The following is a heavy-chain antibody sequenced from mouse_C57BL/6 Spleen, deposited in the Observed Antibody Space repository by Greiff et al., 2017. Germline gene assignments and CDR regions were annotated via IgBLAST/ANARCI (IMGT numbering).Heavy chain of an antibody. Sequence: QVQLQQSGPELVKPGASVKISCKASGYAFSSSWMTWVKQRPGKGLAWVGRIYPGAGDTNYNGKFKGTATLTEDKSSSTAYMQLSSLPSEDSAVYFCAVRAYFDYWGQGTTLTVSS. J-gene: IGHJ2*01. D-gene: IGHD3-1*01. V-gene: IGHV1-82*01. CDR3: AVRAYFDY. CDR2: IYPGAGDT. CDR1: GYAFSSSW.